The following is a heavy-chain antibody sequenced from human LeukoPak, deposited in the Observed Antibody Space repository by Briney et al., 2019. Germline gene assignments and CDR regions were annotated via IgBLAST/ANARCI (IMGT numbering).Heavy chain of an antibody. V-gene: IGHV3-23*01. CDR2: ISGSGGST. D-gene: IGHD3-10*01. CDR3: AKDPSNAARGRGIYFDY. CDR1: GFTFSSYA. J-gene: IGHJ4*02. Sequence: GGSLRLSCAASGFTFSSYAMSWVRQAPGKGLEWVSAISGSGGSTYYADSVKGRFTISRDNSKNTLYLQMNSLRAEDTAVYYCAKDPSNAARGRGIYFDYWGQGTLVAVSS.